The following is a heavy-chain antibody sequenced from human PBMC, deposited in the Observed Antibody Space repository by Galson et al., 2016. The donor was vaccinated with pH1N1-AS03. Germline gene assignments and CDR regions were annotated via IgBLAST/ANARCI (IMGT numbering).Heavy chain of an antibody. Sequence: SLRLSCAASGFTLGLSWMHWVRHAPGKGLVWVARINRDGTISNHADSVKGRFTISRDNARNSFYLQMNSLRADETALYYCVREMPKTFGRTFDIWGQGTMVTVSS. CDR3: VREMPKTFGRTFDI. CDR2: INRDGTIS. V-gene: IGHV3-74*01. J-gene: IGHJ3*02. CDR1: GFTLGLSW. D-gene: IGHD3-10*01.